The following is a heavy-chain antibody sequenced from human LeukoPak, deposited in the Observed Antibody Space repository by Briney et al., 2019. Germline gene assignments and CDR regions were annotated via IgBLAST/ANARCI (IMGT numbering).Heavy chain of an antibody. CDR3: ARDDGYCSGGSCYGKFDY. Sequence: GASVKVSCKASGYTFTDYYIHWVRQAPGQGLEWMGWINPNSGGTNYAQKFQGRVTMTRDTSISTAYMELNRLRSDDTAVYYCARDDGYCSGGSCYGKFDYWGQGTLVTVSS. V-gene: IGHV1-2*02. J-gene: IGHJ4*02. CDR2: INPNSGGT. D-gene: IGHD2-15*01. CDR1: GYTFTDYY.